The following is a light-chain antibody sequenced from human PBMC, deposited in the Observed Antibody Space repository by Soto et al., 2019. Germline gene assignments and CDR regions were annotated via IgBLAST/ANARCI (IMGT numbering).Light chain of an antibody. CDR2: TAS. V-gene: IGKV1-6*01. Sequence: AIQMTQSPSSLCASVGDRVTITCRASQGIRNDLAWYQRKPGKAPKLLIYTASSLQNGVPPRFSGSGSDTVFTLTIDSLQPEDFATYYCLQDFSFPLTFGGGTKVEIK. CDR1: QGIRND. J-gene: IGKJ4*01. CDR3: LQDFSFPLT.